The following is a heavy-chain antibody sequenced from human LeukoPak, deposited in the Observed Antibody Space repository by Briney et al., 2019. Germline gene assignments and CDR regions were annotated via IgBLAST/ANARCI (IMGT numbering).Heavy chain of an antibody. CDR3: AKCGCSSTSCYSYYYYYGMDV. D-gene: IGHD2-2*01. CDR1: GFTFSSYA. CDR2: ISGSGGST. Sequence: GGSLTLSCAASGFTFSSYAMSWVRQAPGKGLEWVSAISGSGGSTYYADSVKGRFTISRDNSKNTLYLQMNSLRAEDTAVYYCAKCGCSSTSCYSYYYYYGMDVWGQGTTVTVSS. J-gene: IGHJ6*02. V-gene: IGHV3-23*01.